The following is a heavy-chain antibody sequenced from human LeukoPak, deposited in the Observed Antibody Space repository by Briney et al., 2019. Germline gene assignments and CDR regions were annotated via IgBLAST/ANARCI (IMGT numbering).Heavy chain of an antibody. V-gene: IGHV4-4*02. CDR2: IYHSGST. CDR1: GGSISSSNW. J-gene: IGHJ5*02. D-gene: IGHD4-23*01. CDR3: ARDGNQSKYRPRRWFDP. Sequence: PSETLSLTCAVSGGSISSSNWWSWVRQPPGKGLEWIGEIYHSGSTNYNPSLKSRVTISVDKSKNQFSLKLSSVTAADTAVYYCARDGNQSKYRPRRWFDPWGQGTLVTVSS.